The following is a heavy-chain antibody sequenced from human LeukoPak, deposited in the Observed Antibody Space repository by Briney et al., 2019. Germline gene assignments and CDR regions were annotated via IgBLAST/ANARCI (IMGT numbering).Heavy chain of an antibody. CDR3: ARVHNWNGSDY. V-gene: IGHV4-38-2*02. CDR1: GGAISSVYY. D-gene: IGHD1-20*01. J-gene: IGHJ4*02. CDR2: IYHSGGT. Sequence: PSETLSLTCTVSGGAISSVYYWGWIRQPPGKGLEWIGSIYHSGGTDSNQSLESRVTISVDTSKNQFSLKLSSVTAADTAVYYCARVHNWNGSDYWGQGTLVTVSS.